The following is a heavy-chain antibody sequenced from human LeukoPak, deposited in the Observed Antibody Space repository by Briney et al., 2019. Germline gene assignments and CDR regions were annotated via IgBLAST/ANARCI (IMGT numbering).Heavy chain of an antibody. J-gene: IGHJ6*02. D-gene: IGHD6-19*01. CDR1: GGTFSSYA. CDR2: IIPILGIA. V-gene: IGHV1-69*04. Sequence: SVKVSCKASGGTFSSYAISWVRQAPGQGLEWMGRIIPILGIANYAQKFQGRVTITADKSTSTAYMELSSLRSEDTAVYYCASALTPSSGWYVYYYGMDVWGQGTTVTVSS. CDR3: ASALTPSSGWYVYYYGMDV.